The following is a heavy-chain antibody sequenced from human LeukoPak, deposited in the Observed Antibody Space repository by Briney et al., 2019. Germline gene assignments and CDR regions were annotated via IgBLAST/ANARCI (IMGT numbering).Heavy chain of an antibody. J-gene: IGHJ4*02. V-gene: IGHV1-8*01. CDR2: MNPNSGRT. CDR1: GYTLTSYD. Sequence: ASVKVSCKASGYTLTSYDINWVRQATGQGLEWMGWMNPNSGRTGCAQNFQGRITITRNTSISTAYMELSSLRSEDTAVYYCTRETSSRYFDYWGQGTLVTVSS. CDR3: TRETSSRYFDY.